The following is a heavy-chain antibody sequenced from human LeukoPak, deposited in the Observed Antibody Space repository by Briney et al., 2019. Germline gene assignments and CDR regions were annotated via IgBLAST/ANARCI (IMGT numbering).Heavy chain of an antibody. Sequence: GASVKVSCKASGYTFTNYDINWVRQATGQGLEWMGWINPNSGGTNYAQKFQGRVTMTRDTSISTAYMELSGLRSDDTAVYYCAGGAKYQLLSCAFDIWGQGTMVTVSS. CDR1: GYTFTNYD. D-gene: IGHD2-2*01. CDR2: INPNSGGT. J-gene: IGHJ3*02. CDR3: AGGAKYQLLSCAFDI. V-gene: IGHV1-2*02.